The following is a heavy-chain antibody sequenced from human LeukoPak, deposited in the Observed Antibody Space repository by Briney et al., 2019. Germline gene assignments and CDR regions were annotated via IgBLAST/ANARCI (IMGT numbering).Heavy chain of an antibody. CDR2: IYTSGST. Sequence: SETLSLTCTVSGGSISSYYWSWIWQPAGKGLEWIGLIYTSGSTNYNPSLKSRVTMSVDTSKNQFSLQLSSVTAADTAVYYCARGGDSSGYEYYFDYWGQGTLVTVSS. CDR3: ARGGDSSGYEYYFDY. D-gene: IGHD3-22*01. CDR1: GGSISSYY. V-gene: IGHV4-4*07. J-gene: IGHJ4*02.